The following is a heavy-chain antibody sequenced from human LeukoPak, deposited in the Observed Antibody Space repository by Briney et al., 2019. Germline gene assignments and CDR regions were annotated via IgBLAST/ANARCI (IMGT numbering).Heavy chain of an antibody. CDR1: GFTFSSYS. V-gene: IGHV3-21*01. J-gene: IGHJ4*02. CDR3: ASQNDVVVVAATGSFDY. D-gene: IGHD2-15*01. CDR2: ISSSSSYI. Sequence: PGGSLRLSCAASGFTFSSYSMNWVRQAPGKGLEWVSSISSSSSYIYYADSVKGRFTISRDNAKNSLYLQMNSLRAEDTAVYYCASQNDVVVVAATGSFDYWGQGTLVTVPS.